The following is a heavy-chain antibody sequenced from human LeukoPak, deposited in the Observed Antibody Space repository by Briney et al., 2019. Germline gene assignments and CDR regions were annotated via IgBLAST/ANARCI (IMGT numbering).Heavy chain of an antibody. J-gene: IGHJ4*02. CDR2: ISGSGGTT. D-gene: IGHD6-13*01. Sequence: GGSLRLSCAASRFIFSSYAMNWVRQAPGKGLEWISAISGSGGTTNYADSVRGRFTISRDNSENTLYLQMNSLRAEDTAVYYCARDRSDDSRWYVGSHRGQGTLVTVSS. CDR3: ARDRSDDSRWYVGSH. CDR1: RFIFSSYA. V-gene: IGHV3-23*01.